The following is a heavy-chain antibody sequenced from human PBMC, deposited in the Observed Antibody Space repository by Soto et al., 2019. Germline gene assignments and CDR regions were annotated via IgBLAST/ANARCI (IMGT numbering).Heavy chain of an antibody. CDR3: ASGIAAAGIGYYYYGMDV. D-gene: IGHD6-13*01. Sequence: GGSLRLSCAASGFTFSSYWMSWVRQAPGKGLEWVANIKQDGSEKYYVDSVKGRFTISRDNAKNSLYLQMNSLRAEDTAVYYCASGIAAAGIGYYYYGMDVWGQGTTVTVSS. V-gene: IGHV3-7*01. J-gene: IGHJ6*02. CDR1: GFTFSSYW. CDR2: IKQDGSEK.